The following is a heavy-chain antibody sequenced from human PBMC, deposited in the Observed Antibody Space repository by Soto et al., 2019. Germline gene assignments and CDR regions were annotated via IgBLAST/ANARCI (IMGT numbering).Heavy chain of an antibody. CDR1: GFTFDAYG. V-gene: IGHV3-33*01. CDR3: ARIQLDTIMALDY. J-gene: IGHJ4*02. D-gene: IGHD1-1*01. Sequence: QVQLVESGGGVVQPGGSLRLSCAASGFTFDAYGFHWVRQAPGKGLEWVAGVWSNGNLKYYADSVKGRFTISRDSSKSALNLQMHSLRADDTAVYYCARIQLDTIMALDYWGQGTLVTVSS. CDR2: VWSNGNLK.